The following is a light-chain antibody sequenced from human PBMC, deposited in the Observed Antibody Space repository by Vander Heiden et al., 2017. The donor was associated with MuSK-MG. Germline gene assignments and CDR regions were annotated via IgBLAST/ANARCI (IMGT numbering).Light chain of an antibody. Sequence: DIQLTQSPSSLSASVGDRVTITCRASQSISSYLNWYQQKPGKAPKLLIYAASRWQSGVPSRFSGSGSGTDFTLTSIRLQPEDFATYYWEQSYSTHTFGGGTKVEIK. V-gene: IGKV1-39*01. J-gene: IGKJ4*01. CDR1: QSISSY. CDR3: EQSYSTHT. CDR2: AAS.